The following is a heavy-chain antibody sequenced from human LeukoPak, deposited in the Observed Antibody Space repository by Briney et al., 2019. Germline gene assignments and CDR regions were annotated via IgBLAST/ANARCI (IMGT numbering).Heavy chain of an antibody. CDR1: GFTFSSYG. Sequence: GGSLRLSCAASGFTFSSYGMHWVRQAPGKGLEWVAVIWYDGSNKYYADSVKGRFTISRDNSKNTLYLRMNSLRAEDTAVYYCAKWGSWLDYWGQGTLVTVSS. D-gene: IGHD6-13*01. CDR3: AKWGSWLDY. CDR2: IWYDGSNK. V-gene: IGHV3-33*06. J-gene: IGHJ4*02.